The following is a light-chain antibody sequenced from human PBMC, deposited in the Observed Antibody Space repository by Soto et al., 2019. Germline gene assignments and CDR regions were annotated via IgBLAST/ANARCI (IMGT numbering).Light chain of an antibody. Sequence: EIVLTQSPGTLSLSPGERATLSCRASQSVSSSYLAWYQQKPGQAPRLLMYGASKRATGIPDRFSGSGSRTDFTLTISRLEPEDFAVYFCQQYGSSPPFTFGPGTKVHIK. CDR1: QSVSSSY. J-gene: IGKJ3*01. CDR3: QQYGSSPPFT. V-gene: IGKV3-20*01. CDR2: GAS.